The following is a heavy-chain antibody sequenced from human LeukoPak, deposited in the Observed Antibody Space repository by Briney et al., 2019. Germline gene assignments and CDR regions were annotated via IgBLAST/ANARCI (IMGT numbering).Heavy chain of an antibody. V-gene: IGHV4-39*02. CDR1: GDFISRSTYY. CDR3: TRSSGTGTFSY. J-gene: IGHJ4*02. Sequence: SETLSLTCTVSGDFISRSTYYWAWIRQPPGKGLEWIGSVYYGRSPYYNPSLESRATISVDTSKNHFSLKMSSVTAADTAVYYCTRSSGTGTFSYWGQGTLVTVSS. D-gene: IGHD6-25*01. CDR2: VYYGRSP.